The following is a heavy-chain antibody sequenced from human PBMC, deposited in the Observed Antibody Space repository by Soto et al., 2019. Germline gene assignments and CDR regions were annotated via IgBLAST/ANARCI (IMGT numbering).Heavy chain of an antibody. V-gene: IGHV1-18*01. Sequence: GASVKVSCKASGYTFTSYGISWVRQAPGQGLEWMGWISAYNGNTNYAQKLQGRVTMTTDTSTSTAYMELRSLRSDDTAVYYCARDHMDVVVVAATDYWGQGTLVTVSS. D-gene: IGHD2-15*01. J-gene: IGHJ4*02. CDR1: GYTFTSYG. CDR3: ARDHMDVVVVAATDY. CDR2: ISAYNGNT.